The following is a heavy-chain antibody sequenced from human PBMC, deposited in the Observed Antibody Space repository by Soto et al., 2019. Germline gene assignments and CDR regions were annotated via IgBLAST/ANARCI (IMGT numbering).Heavy chain of an antibody. J-gene: IGHJ4*02. Sequence: EVQLVESGGGLVQPGGSLRLSRAASGFTFSSYWMSWVRQAPGKGLEWVANIKQDGSEKYYVDSVKGRFTISRDNAKNSLYLQMNSLRAEDTAVYYCARQQLDQAFAYWGQGTLVTVSS. CDR1: GFTFSSYW. CDR3: ARQQLDQAFAY. D-gene: IGHD6-13*01. CDR2: IKQDGSEK. V-gene: IGHV3-7*01.